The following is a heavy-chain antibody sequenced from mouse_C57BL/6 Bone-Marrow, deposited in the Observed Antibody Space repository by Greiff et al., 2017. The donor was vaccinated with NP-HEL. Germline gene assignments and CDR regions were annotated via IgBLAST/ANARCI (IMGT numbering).Heavy chain of an antibody. Sequence: EVKLQESGAELVRPGASVKLSCTASGFNIKDDYMHWVKQRPEQGLEWIGWIDPENGDTEYASKFQGKATITADTSSNTAYLQLSSLTSEDTAVYYCTFYYYGFDYWGQGTTLTVSS. CDR2: IDPENGDT. CDR1: GFNIKDDY. V-gene: IGHV14-4*01. J-gene: IGHJ2*01. D-gene: IGHD1-1*01. CDR3: TFYYYGFDY.